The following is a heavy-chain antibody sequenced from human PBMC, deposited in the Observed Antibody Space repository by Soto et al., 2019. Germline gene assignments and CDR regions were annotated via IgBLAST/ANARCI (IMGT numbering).Heavy chain of an antibody. D-gene: IGHD6-13*01. J-gene: IGHJ6*02. V-gene: IGHV1-3*01. CDR3: ARDSSSSWYDHGLYGMDV. CDR2: INAGNGNT. CDR1: GYTFTSYA. Sequence: ASVKVSCKASGYTFTSYAMHWVRQAPGQRLEWMGWINAGNGNTKYSQKFQGRVTITRDTSASTAYMELSSLRSEDTAVYYCARDSSSSWYDHGLYGMDVWGQGTTVTVSS.